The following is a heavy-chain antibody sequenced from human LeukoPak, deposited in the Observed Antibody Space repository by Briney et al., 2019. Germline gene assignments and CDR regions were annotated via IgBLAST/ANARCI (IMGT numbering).Heavy chain of an antibody. CDR2: IYYSGST. CDR1: GGSISSRSYY. CDR3: ASFYCSGGSCYQYYYYYMDV. D-gene: IGHD2-15*01. V-gene: IGHV4-39*01. Sequence: KPSETLSLTCTVSGGSISSRSYYWGWIRQPPGKGLEWIGIIYYSGSTYSNPSLRSRVTISVDTSKNQFSLKLSSVTAADTAVYYCASFYCSGGSCYQYYYYYMDVWGKGTTVTISS. J-gene: IGHJ6*03.